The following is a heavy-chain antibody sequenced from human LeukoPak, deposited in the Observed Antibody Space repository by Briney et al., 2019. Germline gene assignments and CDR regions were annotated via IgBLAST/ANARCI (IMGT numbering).Heavy chain of an antibody. CDR1: GGTFSSYA. Sequence: ASVKVSCKASGGTFSSYAISWVRQAPGQGLEWMGWISAYNGNTNYAQKLQGRVTMTTDTSTSTAYMELRSLRSDDTAVYYCARLIVGATRRFDPWGQGTLVTVSS. V-gene: IGHV1-18*01. CDR3: ARLIVGATRRFDP. D-gene: IGHD1-26*01. J-gene: IGHJ5*02. CDR2: ISAYNGNT.